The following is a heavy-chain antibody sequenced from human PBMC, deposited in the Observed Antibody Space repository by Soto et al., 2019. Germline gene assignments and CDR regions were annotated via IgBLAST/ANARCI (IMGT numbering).Heavy chain of an antibody. CDR3: ARAVAVPADFDY. J-gene: IGHJ4*02. CDR2: INAGNGNT. V-gene: IGHV1-3*05. Sequence: QVQLVQFGAEEKKPGASVRVSCKASGYTFTAYAMHWVRQAPGQRLEWMGWINAGNGNTKYSQKFQGRVTITRDTSASTAYMELSCLRSEDTAVYYCARAVAVPADFDYWGQGTLVTVSS. CDR1: GYTFTAYA. D-gene: IGHD6-19*01.